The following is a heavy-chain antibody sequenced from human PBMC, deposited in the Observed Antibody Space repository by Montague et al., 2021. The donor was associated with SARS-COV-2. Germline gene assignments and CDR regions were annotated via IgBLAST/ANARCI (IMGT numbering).Heavy chain of an antibody. Sequence: SETLSLTCTVSGASISYFYWSWIRQPAGKGLEWIGRVSASGSTNYNPSLNSRVTMSVDTSKKQFSLRLSPVTAADTAVYYYARDVVAAPGTFDYWGQGTLVTVSS. CDR3: ARDVVAAPGTFDY. V-gene: IGHV4-4*07. D-gene: IGHD6-13*01. CDR2: VSASGST. CDR1: GASISYFY. J-gene: IGHJ4*02.